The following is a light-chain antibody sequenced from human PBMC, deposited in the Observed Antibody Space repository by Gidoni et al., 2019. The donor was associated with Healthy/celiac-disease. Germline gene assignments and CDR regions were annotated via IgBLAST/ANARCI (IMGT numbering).Light chain of an antibody. CDR2: EVS. J-gene: IGLJ1*01. V-gene: IGLV2-8*01. CDR1: SSDVGGYNY. CDR3: SSYAGSNLYV. Sequence: QSALTQPPSASVSPVQSVTISCTGTSSDVGGYNYVSWYQQHPGKAPKLMIYEVSKRPSGVPDRFSGSKSGNTASLTVSGLQAEDEAEYYCSSYAGSNLYVFGAGTKVTVL.